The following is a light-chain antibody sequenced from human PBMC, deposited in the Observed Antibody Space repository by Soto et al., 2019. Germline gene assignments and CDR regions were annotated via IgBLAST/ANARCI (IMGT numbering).Light chain of an antibody. V-gene: IGKV3-11*01. CDR1: QNISVY. Sequence: EIVLTQSPATLSLSPGERATLSCRASQNISVYLAWYRQKPGQAPRLLIYDASNRATGIPARFSGTGSGTDFTLTINNLEPEDFAVYYCQVRTNWSIAFGRGTRLEIK. CDR3: QVRTNWSIA. J-gene: IGKJ5*01. CDR2: DAS.